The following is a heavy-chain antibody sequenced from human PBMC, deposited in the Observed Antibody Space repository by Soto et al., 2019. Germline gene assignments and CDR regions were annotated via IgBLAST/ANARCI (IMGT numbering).Heavy chain of an antibody. J-gene: IGHJ5*02. V-gene: IGHV4-61*08. CDR3: ARFYSSTWFDP. Sequence: SETLSLTCTVSGGSISSGGYYWSWIRQHPGKGLEWIGYIYYSGSTYYNPSLKSRVTISVDTSKNQFSLKLSSVTAADTAVYYCARFYSSTWFDPWGQGTLVTVSS. CDR1: GGSISSGGYY. CDR2: IYYSGST. D-gene: IGHD6-13*01.